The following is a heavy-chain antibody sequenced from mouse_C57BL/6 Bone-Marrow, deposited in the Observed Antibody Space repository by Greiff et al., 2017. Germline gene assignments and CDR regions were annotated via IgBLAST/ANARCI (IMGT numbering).Heavy chain of an antibody. D-gene: IGHD4-1*02. J-gene: IGHJ2*01. CDR2: IDPETGGT. CDR3: TSTETTRVYFDY. Sequence: QVQLQQSGAKLVRPGASVTLSCKASGYTFTDYEMHWVKQTPVHGLEWIGAIDPETGGTAYNQKFKGKAILTADKSSSTAYLELRSLTSEGSAVYYCTSTETTRVYFDYWGQGTTLTVSS. V-gene: IGHV1-15*01. CDR1: GYTFTDYE.